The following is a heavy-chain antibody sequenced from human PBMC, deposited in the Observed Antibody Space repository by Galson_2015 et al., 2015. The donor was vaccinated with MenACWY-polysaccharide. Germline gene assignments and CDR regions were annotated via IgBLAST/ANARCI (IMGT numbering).Heavy chain of an antibody. CDR1: GFTFSSYA. CDR3: AKDWGYTAMVYYYYGMDV. V-gene: IGHV3-23*01. J-gene: IGHJ6*02. Sequence: SLRLSCAASGFTFSSYAMSWVRQAPGKGLEWVSAISGSGGSTYYADSVKGRFTISGDNSKNTLYLQMNSLRAEDTAVYYCAKDWGYTAMVYYYYGMDVWGQGTTVTVSS. CDR2: ISGSGGST. D-gene: IGHD5-18*01.